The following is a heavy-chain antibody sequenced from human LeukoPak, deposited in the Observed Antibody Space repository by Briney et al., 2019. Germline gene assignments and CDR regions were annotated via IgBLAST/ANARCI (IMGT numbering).Heavy chain of an antibody. CDR3: AGWGDSGYDHS. CDR2: IKGDGSST. J-gene: IGHJ4*02. CDR1: GLTFSSYW. Sequence: GGSLRLSCAGSGLTFSSYWMHWVRQAPGKGLVWVSRIKGDGSSTSYADSVKGRFTISRDNTKNTLYLQMNSLRAEDMAVYYCAGWGDSGYDHSWGQGTLVTVSS. V-gene: IGHV3-74*01. D-gene: IGHD5-12*01.